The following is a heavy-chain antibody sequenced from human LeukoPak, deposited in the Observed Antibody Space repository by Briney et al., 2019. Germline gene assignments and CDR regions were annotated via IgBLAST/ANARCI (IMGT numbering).Heavy chain of an antibody. CDR3: ARAPRYCSGGSCGYLFDY. CDR2: IYSGGST. CDR1: GFTVSSNY. Sequence: GGSLRLSCAASGFTVSSNYMSWVRQAPGKGLEWVSVIYSGGSTYYADSVKGRFTISRDNPKNTLYLQMNSLRAEDTAVYYCARAPRYCSGGSCGYLFDYWGQGTLVTVSS. D-gene: IGHD2-15*01. J-gene: IGHJ4*02. V-gene: IGHV3-53*01.